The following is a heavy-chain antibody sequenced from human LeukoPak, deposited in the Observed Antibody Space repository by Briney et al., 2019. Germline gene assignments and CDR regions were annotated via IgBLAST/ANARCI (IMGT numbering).Heavy chain of an antibody. CDR1: GYSFSNYW. CDR3: ARLTSSWSFDY. CDR2: ISPDGSDT. J-gene: IGHJ4*02. D-gene: IGHD6-13*01. Sequence: GESLKISCKGSGYSFSNYWIGWVRQMPGKGLEWMGIISPDGSDTRYSPSFQGQVTISADKSITTAYLQWSSLKASDTAMYYCARLTSSWSFDYWGQGTLVTVSS. V-gene: IGHV5-51*01.